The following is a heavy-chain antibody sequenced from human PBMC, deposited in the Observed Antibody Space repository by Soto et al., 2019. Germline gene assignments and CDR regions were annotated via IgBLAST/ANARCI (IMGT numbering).Heavy chain of an antibody. Sequence: SETLPLTCAVYGGSFSGYYWSWIRQPPGKGLEWIGEINHSGSTNYNPSLKSRVTISVDTSKNQFSLKLSSVTAADTAVYYCARVYYDSSGYYLRFFDYWGQGTLVTVSS. J-gene: IGHJ4*02. CDR3: ARVYYDSSGYYLRFFDY. V-gene: IGHV4-34*01. D-gene: IGHD3-22*01. CDR1: GGSFSGYY. CDR2: INHSGST.